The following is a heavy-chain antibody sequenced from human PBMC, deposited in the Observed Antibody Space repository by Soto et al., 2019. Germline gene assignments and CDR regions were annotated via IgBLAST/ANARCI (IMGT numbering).Heavy chain of an antibody. CDR3: ATPPPGYCNSATCYSAFDY. CDR2: IIPIPDIT. J-gene: IGHJ4*02. D-gene: IGHD2-2*01. V-gene: IGHV1-69*02. Sequence: QVPLVQSGAEVKKPGSSVKVSCKASGGIFSSYTISWVRQAPGQGLEWMGRIIPIPDITNYAQKFQGRVTITADKTTSTAYMELSSLRYEDTAVYYCATPPPGYCNSATCYSAFDYWGQGTLVTVSS. CDR1: GGIFSSYT.